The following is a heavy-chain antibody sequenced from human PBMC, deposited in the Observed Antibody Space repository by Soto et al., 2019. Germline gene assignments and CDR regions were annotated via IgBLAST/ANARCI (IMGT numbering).Heavy chain of an antibody. J-gene: IGHJ4*02. CDR1: GYAFTTYG. D-gene: IGHD1-1*01. V-gene: IGHV1-18*01. CDR3: ARGRYGDY. CDR2: ISAHNGNT. Sequence: QVHLVQSGAEVKKPGASVKVSCKGSGYAFTTYGITWVRQAPGQGLEWMGWISAHNGNTNYAQKLQGRVTVTRDASTSTAYMELRSLSSDDTAVYYCARGRYGDYWGQGALVTVSS.